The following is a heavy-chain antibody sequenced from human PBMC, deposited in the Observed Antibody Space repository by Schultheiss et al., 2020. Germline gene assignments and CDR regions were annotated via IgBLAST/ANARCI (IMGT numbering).Heavy chain of an antibody. CDR2: INHSGST. Sequence: SQTLSLTCAVYGGSFSGYYWSWIRQPPGKGLEWIGEINHSGSTNYNPSLKSRVTISVDTSKNQFSLKLSSVTAADTAVYYCAREDRGGLYVWGSYGNHGMDVWGQGTTVNVYS. CDR3: AREDRGGLYVWGSYGNHGMDV. CDR1: GGSFSGYY. V-gene: IGHV4-34*01. D-gene: IGHD3-16*01. J-gene: IGHJ6*02.